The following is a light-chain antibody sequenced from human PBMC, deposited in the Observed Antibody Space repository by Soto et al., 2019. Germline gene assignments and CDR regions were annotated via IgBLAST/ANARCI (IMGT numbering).Light chain of an antibody. V-gene: IGKV3-11*01. CDR1: QSVSRN. CDR3: QQYGGSPRT. CDR2: DAS. Sequence: EIVLTQSPATLCLSPGERATLSCRASQSVSRNLAWYQQKPGQAPRLLIYDASNRATGIPARFSGSGSGTDFTLTISRLEPEDFAVYYCQQYGGSPRTFGQGTKVDI. J-gene: IGKJ1*01.